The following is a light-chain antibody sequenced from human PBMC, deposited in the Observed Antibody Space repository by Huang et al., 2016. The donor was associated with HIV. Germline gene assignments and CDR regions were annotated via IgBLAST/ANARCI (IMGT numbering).Light chain of an antibody. CDR2: VAF. CDR3: QQYFSPLRT. V-gene: IGKV1-NL1*01. Sequence: DIQMTQSPSSLSAYVGDRVTITCRASQGISNSLAWYQQKPGKAPKLLVYVAFRLERGVPARCSGGGSETEDTLTISSLQPEDVATYYCQQYFSPLRTFGQGTKVEIK. J-gene: IGKJ1*01. CDR1: QGISNS.